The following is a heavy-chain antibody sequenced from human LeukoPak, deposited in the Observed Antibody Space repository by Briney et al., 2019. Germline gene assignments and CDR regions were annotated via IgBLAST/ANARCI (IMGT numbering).Heavy chain of an antibody. V-gene: IGHV4-39*02. CDR3: AREGGVDCSSTSCYGRAPCCDYYGMDV. CDR2: IYYSGSS. Sequence: SETLSLTCTVSGVSISSSSYYWGWIRQPPGKGLEWIGNIYYSGSSYYNPSLKSRVTISVDTSKNQFSLKLSSVTAADTAVYYCAREGGVDCSSTSCYGRAPCCDYYGMDVWGQGTTVTVSS. D-gene: IGHD2-2*01. J-gene: IGHJ6*02. CDR1: GVSISSSSYY.